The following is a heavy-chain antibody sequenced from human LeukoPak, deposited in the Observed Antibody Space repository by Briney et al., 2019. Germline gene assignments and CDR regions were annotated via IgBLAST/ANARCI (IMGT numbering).Heavy chain of an antibody. CDR3: ARTPGDTAMVPPNYFDY. CDR1: GGSISSGDYY. Sequence: SETLSLTCTVSGGSISSGDYYWSWIRQPPGKGLEWIGYIYYSGSTYYNPSLKSRVTISVDTSKNQFSPKLSSVTAVDTAVYYCARTPGDTAMVPPNYFDYWGQGTLVTVSS. CDR2: IYYSGST. J-gene: IGHJ4*02. D-gene: IGHD5-18*01. V-gene: IGHV4-30-4*01.